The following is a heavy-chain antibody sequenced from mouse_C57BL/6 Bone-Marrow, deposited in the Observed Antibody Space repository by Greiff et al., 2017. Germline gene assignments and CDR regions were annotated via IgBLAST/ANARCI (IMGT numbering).Heavy chain of an antibody. CDR2: IDPSDSYT. CDR1: GYTFTSYW. V-gene: IGHV1-50*01. CDR3: ARDGDHWYFDV. D-gene: IGHD2-13*01. Sequence: QVQLQQPGAELVKPGASVKLSCKASGYTFTSYWMQWVKQRPGQGLEWIGEIDPSDSYTNYNQKFKGKATLTVDTSSSTASMQLSSLTSEDSAVYYGARDGDHWYFDVWGTGTTVTVSA. J-gene: IGHJ1*03.